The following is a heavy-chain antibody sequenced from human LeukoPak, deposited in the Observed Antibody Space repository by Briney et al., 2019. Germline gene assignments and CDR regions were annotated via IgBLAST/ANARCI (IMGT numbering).Heavy chain of an antibody. D-gene: IGHD4-17*01. Sequence: PGGSLRLSCAASGFTFDDYAMHWVRQAPGKGLEWVSGISWNSGRIGYADSVKGRFTISRDNSKNTLYLQMNSLRAEDTAVYYCAKYMRPTTGSRYYYYYYMDVWGKGTTVTISS. CDR3: AKYMRPTTGSRYYYYYYMDV. CDR2: ISWNSGRI. V-gene: IGHV3-9*01. CDR1: GFTFDDYA. J-gene: IGHJ6*03.